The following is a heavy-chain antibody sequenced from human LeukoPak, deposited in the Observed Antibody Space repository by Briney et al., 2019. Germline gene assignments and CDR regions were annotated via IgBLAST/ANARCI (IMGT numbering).Heavy chain of an antibody. D-gene: IGHD1-26*01. CDR1: GYTFTGYY. CDR3: ARRSRGEPSDAFDI. V-gene: IGHV1-2*02. Sequence: ASVKVSCKASGYTFTGYYMHWVRQAPGQGLEWMGWINPNSGGTNYAQKFQGRVTMTRDTSISTAYMELSRLRSDDTAVYYCARRSRGEPSDAFDIWGQGTMVTVSS. CDR2: INPNSGGT. J-gene: IGHJ3*02.